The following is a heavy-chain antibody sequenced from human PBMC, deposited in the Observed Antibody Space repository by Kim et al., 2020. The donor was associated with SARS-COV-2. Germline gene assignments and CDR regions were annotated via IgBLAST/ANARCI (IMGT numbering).Heavy chain of an antibody. CDR1: GYTFTTYH. Sequence: ASVKVSCKASGYTFTTYHIHWVRQAPGQGLEWMGIINPNGGNTNYAQKFRGRLTITGDTSTNTVYMELSSLRSEDTAVYYCARRIAYCGGDCYSLGYWGQGTLVAV. CDR3: ARRIAYCGGDCYSLGY. J-gene: IGHJ4*02. D-gene: IGHD2-21*02. V-gene: IGHV1-46*01. CDR2: INPNGGNT.